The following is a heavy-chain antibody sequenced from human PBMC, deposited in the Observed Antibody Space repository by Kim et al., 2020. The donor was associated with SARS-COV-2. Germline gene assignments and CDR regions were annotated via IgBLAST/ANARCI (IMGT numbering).Heavy chain of an antibody. CDR3: ARVQLLYHYDSSGQSFDY. Sequence: ASVKVSCKASGYTFTSYAMHWVRQAPGQRLEWMGWINAGNGNTKYSQKFQGRVTINRDTSASTAYMELSSLRSEDTAVYYCARVQLLYHYDSSGQSFDYWGQGTLVTVSS. J-gene: IGHJ4*02. V-gene: IGHV1-3*01. CDR1: GYTFTSYA. CDR2: INAGNGNT. D-gene: IGHD3-22*01.